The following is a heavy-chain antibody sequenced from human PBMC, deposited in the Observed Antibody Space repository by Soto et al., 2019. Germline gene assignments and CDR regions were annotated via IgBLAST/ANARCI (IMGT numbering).Heavy chain of an antibody. Sequence: GGPLRLSCAASGISINKYWMSWVRQAPGKGPEWVANIKQDGSETWYVDSVKGRFTISRENAKNSLYLQMDSLRVEDTAVYYCARDRVPSSRVNCFFDTWGQGALVTVSS. CDR1: GISINKYW. CDR3: ARDRVPSSRVNCFFDT. J-gene: IGHJ4*02. V-gene: IGHV3-7*01. D-gene: IGHD6-19*01. CDR2: IKQDGSET.